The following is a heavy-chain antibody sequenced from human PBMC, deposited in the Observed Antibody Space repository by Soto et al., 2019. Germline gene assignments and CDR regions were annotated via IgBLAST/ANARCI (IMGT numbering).Heavy chain of an antibody. V-gene: IGHV3-74*01. J-gene: IGHJ3*02. Sequence: RGSLRPSCAPSGFSFSSFLMHWGRQAPGKGLVWVAHIHNDGSRTSYADSVKGRFTISRDNAKNTLYLQMNSLRAEDTAMYYCARDFGELGSTAAFDIWGQGTMVTVSS. D-gene: IGHD1-26*01. CDR1: GFSFSSFL. CDR3: ARDFGELGSTAAFDI. CDR2: IHNDGSRT.